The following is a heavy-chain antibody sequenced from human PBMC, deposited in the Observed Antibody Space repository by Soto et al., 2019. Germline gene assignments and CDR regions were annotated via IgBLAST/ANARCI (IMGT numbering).Heavy chain of an antibody. CDR2: INHSGST. CDR1: GGSFSGYY. V-gene: IGHV4-34*01. D-gene: IGHD6-13*01. CDR3: ARDPGIAAAGIGYYFDY. J-gene: IGHJ4*02. Sequence: SETLSLTCAVYGGSFSGYYWSWIRQPPGKGLEWIGEINHSGSTNYNPSLKSRVTISVDTSKNQFSLKLSSVTAADTAVYYCARDPGIAAAGIGYYFDYWGQGTLVTVSS.